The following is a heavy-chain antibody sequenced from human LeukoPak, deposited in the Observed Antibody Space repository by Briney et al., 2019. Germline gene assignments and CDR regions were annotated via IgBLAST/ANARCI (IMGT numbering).Heavy chain of an antibody. Sequence: GASVKVSCKASGYTFTSYDISWVRQAPGQGLEWMGRIIPILGIANYAQKFQGRVTITADKSTSTAYMELSSLRSEDTAVYYCAREPSNGAALDYWGQGTLVTVSS. CDR3: AREPSNGAALDY. J-gene: IGHJ4*02. CDR2: IIPILGIA. D-gene: IGHD6-19*01. V-gene: IGHV1-69*04. CDR1: GYTFTSYD.